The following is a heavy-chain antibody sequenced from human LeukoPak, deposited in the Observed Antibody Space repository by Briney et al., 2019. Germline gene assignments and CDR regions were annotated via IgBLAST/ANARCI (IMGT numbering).Heavy chain of an antibody. Sequence: GGCLRLSCAASGFTFSSYAMGWVRKAPWKGRQRLSGITISGDNTYYADSVRGRFTISRDNSKNTLYLQMNSLRAEDTAIYYCGRDYHLDHWGQGTLVTVSS. D-gene: IGHD2-2*01. V-gene: IGHV3-23*01. CDR3: GRDYHLDH. J-gene: IGHJ4*02. CDR1: GFTFSSYA. CDR2: ITISGDNT.